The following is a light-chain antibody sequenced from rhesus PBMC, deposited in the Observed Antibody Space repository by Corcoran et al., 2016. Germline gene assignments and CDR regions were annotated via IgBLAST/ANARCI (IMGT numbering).Light chain of an antibody. Sequence: DIQMTKSPSSLSASVGDTVTITCRASQSISSWLAWYQQKPGKAPNHLIYKASSLQSGVPSRFSGSGSGTDFTLTISSLQSEDFATYYCQQYNSSPYSFGQGTKVEIK. V-gene: IGKV1-22*01. CDR1: QSISSW. CDR3: QQYNSSPYS. J-gene: IGKJ2*01. CDR2: KAS.